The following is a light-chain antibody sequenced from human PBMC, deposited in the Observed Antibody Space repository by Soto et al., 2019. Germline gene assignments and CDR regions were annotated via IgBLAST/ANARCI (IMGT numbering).Light chain of an antibody. CDR1: SSDVGGSNH. Sequence: QSVLTQPRSVSGSPGQPVTISCTGTSSDVGGSNHVSWYQHHPGKAPKFMIYDVSKRPSGVPDRFSGSKSGNTASLTISGLQAEDEADYFCFSFTTDWTHVFGTGTKVTVL. J-gene: IGLJ1*01. CDR2: DVS. V-gene: IGLV2-11*01. CDR3: FSFTTDWTHV.